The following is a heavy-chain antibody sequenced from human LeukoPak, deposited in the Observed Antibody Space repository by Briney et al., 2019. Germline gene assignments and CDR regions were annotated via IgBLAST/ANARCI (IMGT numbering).Heavy chain of an antibody. CDR2: IYYSGST. J-gene: IGHJ3*02. CDR3: ARIPTNAVPAAHNGFDI. Sequence: SETLSLTSTVSGGSISSTNYYWGWIRQPPGKGLEWIGNIYYSGSTYYNPSLRIRVTMSVDTSKNQFSLKLSSVTAADTALYFCARIPTNAVPAAHNGFDIWGQGTMVTVSS. CDR1: GGSISSTNYY. V-gene: IGHV4-39*01. D-gene: IGHD2-2*01.